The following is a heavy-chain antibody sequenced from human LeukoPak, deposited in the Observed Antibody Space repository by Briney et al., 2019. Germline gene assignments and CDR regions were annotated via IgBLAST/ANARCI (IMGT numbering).Heavy chain of an antibody. CDR2: IYYDGSNK. J-gene: IGHJ6*03. D-gene: IGHD4-11*01. CDR3: AKALYSNYYMDA. Sequence: GGSLRLSCAASGFAFSTYGMNWVRQAPGKGLEWVATIYYDGSNKYYADSVKGRFTISRDNSKNTVSLQMNSLRAEDTALYYCAKALYSNYYMDAWGKGTTVTVSS. V-gene: IGHV3-30*18. CDR1: GFAFSTYG.